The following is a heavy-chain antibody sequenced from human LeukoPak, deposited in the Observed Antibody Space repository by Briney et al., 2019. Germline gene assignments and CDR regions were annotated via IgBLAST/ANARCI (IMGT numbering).Heavy chain of an antibody. CDR2: INPNSGGT. Sequence: ASVKVSCKASGYIFTGYYMHWVRQAPGQGLEWMGWINPNSGGTNYAQKFQGRVTMTRDTSISTAYMELSRLRSDDTAVYYCARGSSRYDILTGLFDYWGQGTLVTVSS. J-gene: IGHJ4*02. CDR1: GYIFTGYY. D-gene: IGHD3-9*01. CDR3: ARGSSRYDILTGLFDY. V-gene: IGHV1-2*02.